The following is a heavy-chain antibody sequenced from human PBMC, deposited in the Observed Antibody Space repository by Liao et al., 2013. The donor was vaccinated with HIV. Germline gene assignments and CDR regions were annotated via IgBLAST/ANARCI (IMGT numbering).Heavy chain of an antibody. J-gene: IGHJ6*03. CDR3: ARDTRGFGDYMDV. CDR2: IYFSGRT. V-gene: IGHV4-59*01. D-gene: IGHD3-10*01. Sequence: QVQLQESGPGLVKPSETLSLTCTVSGGSISSYYWSWIRQPPGKGLEWIGYIYFSGRTNYSPSLKSRLTISVDTSRDQFSLKLSSVTAADTAVYYCARDTRGFGDYMDVWGKGTTVTVSS. CDR1: GGSISSYY.